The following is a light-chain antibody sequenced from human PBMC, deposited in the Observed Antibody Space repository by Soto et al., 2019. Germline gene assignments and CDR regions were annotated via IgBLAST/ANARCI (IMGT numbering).Light chain of an antibody. Sequence: QSVLTQPASVSGSPGQSITIFCTGTSSDVGGYNYVSWYQQHPGKAPKLMIYDVSNRPSGVSNRFSGSKSGNTASLTISGLQAEDEADYYCSSYTSSSTLEAVFGGGTQLTVL. V-gene: IGLV2-14*01. J-gene: IGLJ7*01. CDR3: SSYTSSSTLEAV. CDR1: SSDVGGYNY. CDR2: DVS.